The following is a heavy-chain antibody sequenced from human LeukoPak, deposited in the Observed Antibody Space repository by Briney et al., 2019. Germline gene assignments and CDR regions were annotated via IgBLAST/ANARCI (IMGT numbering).Heavy chain of an antibody. CDR3: AKNGRDDHDKYFFDF. V-gene: IGHV3-23*01. Sequence: GGSLRLSCAGSGFIFRNYAMSWVRRAPGMGLEWVSAISGSGVGTNYADSVKGRFTISRDNSKNTLYLQMNSLRAEDTAVYYCAKNGRDDHDKYFFDFWGQGTQVTVSS. D-gene: IGHD3-9*01. CDR1: GFIFRNYA. J-gene: IGHJ4*02. CDR2: ISGSGVGT.